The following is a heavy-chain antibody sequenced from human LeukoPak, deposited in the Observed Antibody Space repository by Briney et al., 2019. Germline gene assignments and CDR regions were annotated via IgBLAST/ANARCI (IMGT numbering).Heavy chain of an antibody. Sequence: GGSLRLSCAVSGLTFSDYSMTSVRQAPGKGLQWVSAITGSGGITHYADSVKGRFTISRDNSKNTLYLQMNSLRAEDTAVYYCAKYRMATTPYFDYWGQGTLVTVSS. CDR2: ITGSGGIT. V-gene: IGHV3-23*01. J-gene: IGHJ4*02. CDR3: AKYRMATTPYFDY. CDR1: GLTFSDYS. D-gene: IGHD2-15*01.